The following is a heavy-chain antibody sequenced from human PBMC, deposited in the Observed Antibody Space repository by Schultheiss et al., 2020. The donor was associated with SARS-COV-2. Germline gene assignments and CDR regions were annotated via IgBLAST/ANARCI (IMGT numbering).Heavy chain of an antibody. CDR1: GFTFSSYG. V-gene: IGHV3-30*18. D-gene: IGHD3-22*01. CDR2: ISYDGSNK. J-gene: IGHJ4*02. CDR3: AKDHFWRYDSSGYYYDY. Sequence: GESLKISCAASGFTFSSYGMHWVRQAPGKGLEWVAVISYDGSNKYYADSVKGRFTISRDNSKNTLYLQMNSLRAEDTAVYYCAKDHFWRYDSSGYYYDYWGQGTLVTVSS.